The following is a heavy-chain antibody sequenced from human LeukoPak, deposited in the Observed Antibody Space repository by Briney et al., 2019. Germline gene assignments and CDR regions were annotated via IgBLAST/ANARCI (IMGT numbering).Heavy chain of an antibody. Sequence: GGSLRLSCTASGFPFSDHYIDWVRQAPGKGLEWVGRSRPKANDYTTDFAASVRGRFTISRDDSKNLLYLQMNSLKSEDTAVYYCPRVLSIVGATIIDYWAREPWSPSPQ. V-gene: IGHV3-72*01. J-gene: IGHJ4*02. CDR1: GFPFSDHY. CDR2: SRPKANDYTT. D-gene: IGHD1-26*01. CDR3: PRVLSIVGATIIDY.